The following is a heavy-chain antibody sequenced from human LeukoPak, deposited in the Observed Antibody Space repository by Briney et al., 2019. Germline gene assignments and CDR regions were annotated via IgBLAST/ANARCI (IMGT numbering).Heavy chain of an antibody. V-gene: IGHV3-30*03. Sequence: PGGSLRLSCAASGFTFSSYGMHWVRQAPGKGLEWVAVISYDGSNKYYADSAKGRFTTSRDNSKNTLYLQMNSLRAEDTAVYYCARDSLSDGKLTYDSSGYPGYWGQGTLVTVSS. CDR3: ARDSLSDGKLTYDSSGYPGY. J-gene: IGHJ4*02. D-gene: IGHD3-22*01. CDR2: ISYDGSNK. CDR1: GFTFSSYG.